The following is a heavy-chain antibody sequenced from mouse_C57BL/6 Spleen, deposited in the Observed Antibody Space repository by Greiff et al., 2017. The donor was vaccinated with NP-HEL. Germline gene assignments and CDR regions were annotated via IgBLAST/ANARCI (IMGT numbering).Heavy chain of an antibody. CDR3: ARQDYDYAMDY. J-gene: IGHJ4*01. CDR1: GFTFSSYT. Sequence: EVMLVESGGGLVKPGGSLKLSCAASGFTFSSYTMSWVRQTPEKRLEWVATISGGGGNTYYPDSVKGRFTISRDNAKNTLYLQMSSLRSEDTALYYCARQDYDYAMDYWGQGTSVTVSS. CDR2: ISGGGGNT. V-gene: IGHV5-9*01. D-gene: IGHD2-4*01.